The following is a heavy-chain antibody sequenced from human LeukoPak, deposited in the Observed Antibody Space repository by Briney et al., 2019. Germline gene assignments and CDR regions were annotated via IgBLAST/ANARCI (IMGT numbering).Heavy chain of an antibody. CDR1: GGTFSSYA. V-gene: IGHV1-69*04. Sequence: SVKVSCKASGGTFSSYAISWVRQAPGQGLEWMGRIIPILGIVNYAQKFQGRVTITADKSTSTAYMELSSLRSEDTAVYYCAREYVVVTSPFDYWGQGTLVTVSS. D-gene: IGHD4-23*01. CDR2: IIPILGIV. CDR3: AREYVVVTSPFDY. J-gene: IGHJ4*02.